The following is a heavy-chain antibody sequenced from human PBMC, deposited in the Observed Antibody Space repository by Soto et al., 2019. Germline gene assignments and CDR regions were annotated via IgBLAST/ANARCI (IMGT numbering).Heavy chain of an antibody. CDR3: ARLEGLATISYYFDF. Sequence: SETLSLTCSVFDDSINSDKYYWGWIRQPPGKGLEWIGSIYYRGNAYYNPSLQTRVTISLDKSKSQSSLKLNSVTAADSAVYFCARLEGLATISYYFDFWGPGALVTVSS. J-gene: IGHJ4*02. CDR1: DDSINSDKYY. V-gene: IGHV4-39*01. D-gene: IGHD3-9*01. CDR2: IYYRGNA.